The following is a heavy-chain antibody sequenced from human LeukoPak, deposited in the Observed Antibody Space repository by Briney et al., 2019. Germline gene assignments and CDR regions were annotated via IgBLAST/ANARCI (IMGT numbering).Heavy chain of an antibody. J-gene: IGHJ4*02. CDR2: VYNTGDYT. V-gene: IGHV3-23*01. D-gene: IGHD3-3*01. Sequence: PGGPLRLSCVASGFNFNNYAMNWVRRAPGKGLEWVADVYNTGDYTYYTYSVKGRFTISRDNSKNTLYLEMNRLRTEDTALYYCAKGGDRWSHFDYWGQGTLVTVSS. CDR3: AKGGDRWSHFDY. CDR1: GFNFNNYA.